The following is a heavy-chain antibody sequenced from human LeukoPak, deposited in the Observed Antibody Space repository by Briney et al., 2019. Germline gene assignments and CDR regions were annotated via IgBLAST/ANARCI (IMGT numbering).Heavy chain of an antibody. CDR2: IYYSGST. J-gene: IGHJ4*02. D-gene: IGHD6-6*01. CDR3: ARQLVLVDY. Sequence: SETLSLTRTVSGGSISSSSYYWGWIRQPPGKGLEWIGSIYYSGSTYYNPSLKSRVTISVDTSKNQFSLKLSSVTAADTAVYYCARQLVLVDYWGQGTLVTVSS. CDR1: GGSISSSSYY. V-gene: IGHV4-39*01.